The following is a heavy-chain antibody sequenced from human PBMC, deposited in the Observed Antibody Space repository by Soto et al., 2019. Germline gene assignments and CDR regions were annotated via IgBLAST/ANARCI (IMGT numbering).Heavy chain of an antibody. Sequence: GGSLRLSCAASGFTFSSYSMNWVRQAPGKGLEWVSYISSSSSTIYYADSVKGRFTISRDNAKNSLYLQMNSLRAEDTAVYYCARDSSRDPYWYFDLWGRGTLVTVSS. D-gene: IGHD2-21*02. CDR2: ISSSSSTI. J-gene: IGHJ2*01. CDR1: GFTFSSYS. CDR3: ARDSSRDPYWYFDL. V-gene: IGHV3-48*01.